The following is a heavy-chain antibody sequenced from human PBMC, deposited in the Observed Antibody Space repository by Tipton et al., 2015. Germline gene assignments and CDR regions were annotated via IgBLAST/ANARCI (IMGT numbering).Heavy chain of an antibody. V-gene: IGHV3-23*01. J-gene: IGHJ2*01. CDR3: ARASRDVWSGYYSDNWFFDL. D-gene: IGHD3-3*01. Sequence: SLRLSCAASGFIFGDYAMSWVRQAPGKGLEWVSAISARALGTYYADSVKGRFTISRDNSKSTLSLQMSSLRADDTAVYYCARASRDVWSGYYSDNWFFDLWGRGTRVTVSS. CDR1: GFIFGDYA. CDR2: ISARALGT.